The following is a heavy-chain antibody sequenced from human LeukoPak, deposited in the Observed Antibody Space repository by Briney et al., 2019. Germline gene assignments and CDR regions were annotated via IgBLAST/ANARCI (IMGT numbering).Heavy chain of an antibody. J-gene: IGHJ4*02. Sequence: GGSLRLSCTASGFTFGDYAMSWVRQAPGKGLEWVSGISDNGGTAYYADSVKGRFTISRDNSKNTLYLQMNSLRAEDTAVYYCAKRGPVTGTKYFDYWGQGTLVTVSS. CDR1: GFTFGDYA. CDR3: AKRGPVTGTKYFDY. D-gene: IGHD6-19*01. V-gene: IGHV3-23*01. CDR2: ISDNGGTA.